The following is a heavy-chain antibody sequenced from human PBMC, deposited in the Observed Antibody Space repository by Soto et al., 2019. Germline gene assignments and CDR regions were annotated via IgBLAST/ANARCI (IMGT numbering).Heavy chain of an antibody. V-gene: IGHV1-3*01. J-gene: IGHJ4*02. CDR2: INAGNGNT. D-gene: IGHD4-4*01. CDR3: ARYYDYSTQNEVGYFDY. CDR1: GYTFTSYA. Sequence: ASVKVSCKASGYTFTSYAMHWVRQAPGQRLEWMGWINAGNGNTKYSQKFQGRVTITRDTSASTAYMELSSLRSEDTAVYYCARYYDYSTQNEVGYFDYWGQGTLVTVSS.